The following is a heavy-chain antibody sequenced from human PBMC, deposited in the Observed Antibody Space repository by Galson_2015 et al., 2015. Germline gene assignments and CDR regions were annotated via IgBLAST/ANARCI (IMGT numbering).Heavy chain of an antibody. J-gene: IGHJ4*02. Sequence: SLRLSCAASGFTVSSNYMSWVRQAPGRGLEWVSVIYSGGSTYYADSVKGRFTISRDNSKNTLYLQMDSLRAEDTAVYYCARGHSGWYFDYRAREPWSPSPQ. V-gene: IGHV3-53*01. CDR2: IYSGGST. D-gene: IGHD6-19*01. CDR3: ARGHSGWYFDY. CDR1: GFTVSSNY.